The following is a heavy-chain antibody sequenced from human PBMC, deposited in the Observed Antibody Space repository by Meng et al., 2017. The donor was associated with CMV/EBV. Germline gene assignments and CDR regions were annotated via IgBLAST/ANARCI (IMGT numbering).Heavy chain of an antibody. D-gene: IGHD2-2*01. V-gene: IGHV3-30*02. CDR3: AKDRVVPAGGGMDV. CDR2: IRYDGSNK. J-gene: IGHJ6*02. CDR1: GFTFSSCG. Sequence: GGSLRLSCAVSGFTFSSCGMHWVRQAPGKGLERVAFIRYDGSNKYYADSVKGRFTISRDDSTNTLYLQMNSLRAEDTAVYYCAKDRVVPAGGGMDVWGQGTTVTVSS.